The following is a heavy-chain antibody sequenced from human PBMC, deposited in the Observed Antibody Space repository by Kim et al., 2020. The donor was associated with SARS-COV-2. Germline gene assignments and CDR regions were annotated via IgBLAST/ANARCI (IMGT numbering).Heavy chain of an antibody. J-gene: IGHJ4*02. V-gene: IGHV1-2*06. CDR3: ARVTDYDNTFYYYYFDY. Sequence: ASVKVSCKASGYTFTGYYIHWVRQAPGQGLEWMGRINPNSGGTNYAQKFQGRVTMTRDTSISTAYMELSSLRSDDTAVFYCARVTDYDNTFYYYYFDYWGQGTLVTVSS. CDR1: GYTFTGYY. CDR2: INPNSGGT. D-gene: IGHD3-22*01.